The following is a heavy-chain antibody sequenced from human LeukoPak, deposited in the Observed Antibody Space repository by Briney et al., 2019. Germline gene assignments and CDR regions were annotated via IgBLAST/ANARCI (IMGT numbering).Heavy chain of an antibody. CDR2: ISSNSDTI. J-gene: IGHJ2*01. CDR3: AMSFDF. Sequence: GGSLRLSCAASAFAFSSYSMNWVRQAPGKGLEWVSYISSNSDTIYYADSVKGRFTISRDNGKNSLYLQMNSLRAEDTAVYYCAMSFDFWGRGTLVTVSS. V-gene: IGHV3-48*01. CDR1: AFAFSSYS.